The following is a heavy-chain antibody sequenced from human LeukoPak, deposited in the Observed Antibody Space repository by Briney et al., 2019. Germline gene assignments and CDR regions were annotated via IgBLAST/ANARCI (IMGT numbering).Heavy chain of an antibody. V-gene: IGHV4-59*01. D-gene: IGHD6-13*01. Sequence: SETLSLTCTVSGGSISSYYWSWIRQPPGKGLEWIGYIYYSGTTNYNPSLKSRVTISADTSKNQFSLKLSSVTAADTAVYYCARGVYIAAAQYGYWGQGTLVTVSS. J-gene: IGHJ4*02. CDR1: GGSISSYY. CDR3: ARGVYIAAAQYGY. CDR2: IYYSGTT.